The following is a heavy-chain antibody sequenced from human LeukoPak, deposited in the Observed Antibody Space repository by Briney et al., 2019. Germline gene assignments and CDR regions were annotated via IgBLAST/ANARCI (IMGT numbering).Heavy chain of an antibody. J-gene: IGHJ4*02. CDR3: ARAPWGGSSSLDY. CDR2: IYTSGNT. V-gene: IGHV4-4*07. CDR1: GGSINNYY. Sequence: SETLSLTCTVSGGSINNYYWSWIRQPAGKGLEWIGRIYTSGNTNYNPSLKSRVTMSVDTSKNQFSLKLSSVTAADTAMYYCARAPWGGSSSLDYWGQGTLVTVSS. D-gene: IGHD6-6*01.